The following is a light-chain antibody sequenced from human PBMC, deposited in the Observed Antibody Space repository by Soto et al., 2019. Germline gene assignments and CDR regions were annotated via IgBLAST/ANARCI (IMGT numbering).Light chain of an antibody. CDR2: EVS. CDR1: SSDVGSNNL. CDR3: CSFARSSSFYV. Sequence: QSVLTQPASVSGSPGQSITISCTATSSDVGSNNLVSWYQQHPGKAPKLMIYEVSKRPSGVSYRFSGSKSGNTASLTISGLQAEDEADYYCCSFARSSSFYVFGTGTKLTVL. V-gene: IGLV2-23*02. J-gene: IGLJ1*01.